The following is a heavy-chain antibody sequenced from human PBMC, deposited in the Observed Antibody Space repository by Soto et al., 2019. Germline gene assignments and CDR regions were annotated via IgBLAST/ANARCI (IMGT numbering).Heavy chain of an antibody. Sequence: ASVKVSCKASGGTFSTYAITWVRQAPGQGLEWMGGIIPVVGTVNYAQKFQGRVTLTADKSTGTAYMELSSLRSEDTALYCCARDQHCSGGTCSYYYYGMDVWGQGTTVTVSS. J-gene: IGHJ6*02. CDR3: ARDQHCSGGTCSYYYYGMDV. CDR2: IIPVVGTV. D-gene: IGHD2-15*01. V-gene: IGHV1-69*06. CDR1: GGTFSTYA.